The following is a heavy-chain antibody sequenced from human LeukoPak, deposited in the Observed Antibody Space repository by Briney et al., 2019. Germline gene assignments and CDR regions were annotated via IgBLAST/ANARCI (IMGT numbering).Heavy chain of an antibody. CDR1: GYTLIDYF. D-gene: IGHD4-11*01. CDR3: ARDGYRNEGFDY. CDR2: INPKTGGT. Sequence: GASVTVSCKASGYTLIDYFVHWVRQAPGQGLEWVGWINPKTGGTKYAQKFQGRVTMTRDTSITTTYMEVSGLRSDDTAVYYCARDGYRNEGFDYWGQGTLVTVSS. J-gene: IGHJ4*02. V-gene: IGHV1-2*02.